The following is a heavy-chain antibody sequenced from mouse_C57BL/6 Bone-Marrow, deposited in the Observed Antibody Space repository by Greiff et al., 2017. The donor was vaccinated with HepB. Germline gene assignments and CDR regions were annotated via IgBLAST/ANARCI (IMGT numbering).Heavy chain of an antibody. D-gene: IGHD1-1*01. V-gene: IGHV5-9-1*02. CDR3: TREGTTVVAPYAMDY. J-gene: IGHJ4*01. Sequence: EVMLVESGEGLVKPGGSLKLSCAASGFTFSSYAMSWVRQTPEKRLEWVAYISSGGDYIYYADTVKGRFTISRDNARNTLYLQMSSLKSEDTAMYYCTREGTTVVAPYAMDYWGQGTSVTVSS. CDR2: ISSGGDYI. CDR1: GFTFSSYA.